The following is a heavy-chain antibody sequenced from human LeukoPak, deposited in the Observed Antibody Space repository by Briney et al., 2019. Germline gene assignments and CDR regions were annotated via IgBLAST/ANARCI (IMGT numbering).Heavy chain of an antibody. J-gene: IGHJ4*02. CDR2: IKQDGSEK. CDR1: GFTFNTYW. V-gene: IGHV3-7*03. D-gene: IGHD5-18*01. Sequence: GGSLRLSCAASGFTFNTYWMSWVRQAPGKGLEWVANIKQDGSEKYYADSVKGRFTISRDNAKNSLYLQMNSLRAADMALYYCAKGYTAMVPGYFDYWGQGTLVTVSS. CDR3: AKGYTAMVPGYFDY.